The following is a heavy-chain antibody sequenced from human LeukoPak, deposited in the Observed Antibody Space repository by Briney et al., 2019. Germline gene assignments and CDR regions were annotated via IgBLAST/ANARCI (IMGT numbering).Heavy chain of an antibody. CDR1: GFTFSSYA. J-gene: IGHJ1*01. D-gene: IGHD6-13*01. CDR2: ISYDGSNK. V-gene: IGHV3-30-3*01. CDR3: AREKAAAGLDFQH. Sequence: PGGSLRLSCAASGFTFSSYAMHWVRQAPGKGLEWVAVISYDGSNKYYADSVKGRFTISRDNSKNTLYLQMNSLRAEDTAVYYCAREKAAAGLDFQHWGQGTLVTVSS.